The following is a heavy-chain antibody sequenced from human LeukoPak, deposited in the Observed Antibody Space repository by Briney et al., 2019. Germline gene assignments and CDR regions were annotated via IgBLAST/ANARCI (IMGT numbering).Heavy chain of an antibody. D-gene: IGHD3-3*01. Sequence: PSETLSLTCTVSGGSINSYYWNWIRQPAGKGLEWIGHIQTSGSTKYNPSLKSRVTMSIDTSKNQFSLNLYSVTAADTAVYYCATNYTAVCAFDSWGQGTLVTVSS. CDR3: ATNYTAVCAFDS. CDR1: GGSINSYY. J-gene: IGHJ4*02. V-gene: IGHV4-4*07. CDR2: IQTSGST.